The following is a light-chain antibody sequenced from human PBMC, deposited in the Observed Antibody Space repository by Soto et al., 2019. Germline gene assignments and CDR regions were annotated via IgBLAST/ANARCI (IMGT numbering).Light chain of an antibody. CDR2: YDD. Sequence: QSVLTQPPSVSEGPGQRVTISCSGSTSNIGKNTVNWYQQLPGEAHKLFIYYDDLLASGVSDRFSGSKSGTSASLAISGLQSEDEADYYCGAWDDSLNGWVFGGGTKLTVL. V-gene: IGLV1-36*01. CDR1: TSNIGKNT. J-gene: IGLJ3*02. CDR3: GAWDDSLNGWV.